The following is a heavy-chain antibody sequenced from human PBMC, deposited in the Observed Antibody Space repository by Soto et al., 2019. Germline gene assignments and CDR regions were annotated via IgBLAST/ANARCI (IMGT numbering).Heavy chain of an antibody. V-gene: IGHV1-69*01. CDR2: IIPIFGTA. CDR3: ARDSRDGYLSLYY. D-gene: IGHD5-12*01. Sequence: QVQLVQSGAEVKKPGSSVKVSCTASGGTFSSYAISWVRQAPGQGLEWMGGIIPIFGTANYAQKFQGRGTITADESTSTAYMEMSSLRSEDTAVYYCARDSRDGYLSLYYWGQGTLVTVSS. J-gene: IGHJ4*02. CDR1: GGTFSSYA.